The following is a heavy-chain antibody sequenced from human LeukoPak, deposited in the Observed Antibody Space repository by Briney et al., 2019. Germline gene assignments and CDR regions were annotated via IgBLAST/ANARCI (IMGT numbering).Heavy chain of an antibody. V-gene: IGHV4-34*01. D-gene: IGHD6-19*01. J-gene: IGHJ4*02. Sequence: PSETLSLTCAVYGGSISGYYWSWIRQPPGKGLEWIGEINHSGSTNYNPSLKSRVTISVDTSKNQFSLKLSSVTAADTAVYYCAIGGWYGANYWGQGTLVTVSS. CDR1: GGSISGYY. CDR3: AIGGWYGANY. CDR2: INHSGST.